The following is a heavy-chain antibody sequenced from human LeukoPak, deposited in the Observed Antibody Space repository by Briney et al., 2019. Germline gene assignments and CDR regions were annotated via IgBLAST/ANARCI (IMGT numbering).Heavy chain of an antibody. CDR3: ARGGFYCGGDCYVDY. Sequence: SETLSLTCAVYGGSFSVYYWSWIRQPPGKGLEWIGEVNHSGNTNYNPSLKSRVTISVDTSKNQFSLKLSSVTAADTAVYYCARGGFYCGGDCYVDYWGQGTLVTVSS. CDR2: VNHSGNT. J-gene: IGHJ4*02. V-gene: IGHV4-34*01. CDR1: GGSFSVYY. D-gene: IGHD2-21*02.